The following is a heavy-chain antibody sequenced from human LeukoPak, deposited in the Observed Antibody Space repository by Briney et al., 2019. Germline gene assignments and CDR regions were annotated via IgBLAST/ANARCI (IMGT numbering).Heavy chain of an antibody. CDR2: IKSKTDGGTT. Sequence: GGSLRLSCAASGFTFSNAWMNWVRQAPGKGLEWVGRIKSKTDGGTTDYAAPVKGRFTISRDDSKNTLYLQMNSLKTEDTAVYYCTTGVTYYDFWSGPTVTYYFDYWGQGTLVTVSS. CDR3: TTGVTYYDFWSGPTVTYYFDY. D-gene: IGHD3-3*01. J-gene: IGHJ4*02. V-gene: IGHV3-15*07. CDR1: GFTFSNAW.